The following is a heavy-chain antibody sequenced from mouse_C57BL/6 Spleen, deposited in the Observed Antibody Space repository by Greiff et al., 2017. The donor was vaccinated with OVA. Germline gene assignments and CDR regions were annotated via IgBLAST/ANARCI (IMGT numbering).Heavy chain of an antibody. Sequence: VQLQQSGAELVKPGASVKMSCKASGYTFTSYWITWVKQRPGQGLEWIGDIYPGSGSTNYNEKFKSKATLTVDTSSSTAYMQLSSLTSEDSAVYYCARWDYGSSWYFDVWGTGTTVTVSS. D-gene: IGHD1-1*01. V-gene: IGHV1-55*01. CDR2: IYPGSGST. CDR3: ARWDYGSSWYFDV. J-gene: IGHJ1*03. CDR1: GYTFTSYW.